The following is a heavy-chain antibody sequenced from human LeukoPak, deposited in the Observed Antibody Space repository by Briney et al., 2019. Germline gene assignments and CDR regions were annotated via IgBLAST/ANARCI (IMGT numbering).Heavy chain of an antibody. D-gene: IGHD1-26*01. CDR2: INGDATIT. J-gene: IGHJ1*01. CDR1: GFSFNSYA. V-gene: IGHV3-74*01. Sequence: GGSLRLSCAASGFSFNSYAMSWVRQAPGKGLVWVSRINGDATITDHAESVKGRFAISRNNADNTLHLQMNSLRAEDTAVYHCVREVGAPGSFQHWGQGALVTVSS. CDR3: VREVGAPGSFQH.